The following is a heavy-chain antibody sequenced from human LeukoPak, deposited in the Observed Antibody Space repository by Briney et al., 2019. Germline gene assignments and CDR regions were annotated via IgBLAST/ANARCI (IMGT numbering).Heavy chain of an antibody. V-gene: IGHV3-48*03. Sequence: AGGSLRLSCAASGFTFSSYEMNWVRQAPGKGLEWVSYISSSGSTIYYADSVKGRLTISRDNAKNSLYLQMNSLRAEDTAVYYCARTYYDILTGYEVLYFDLWGRGTLVTVSS. CDR1: GFTFSSYE. CDR3: ARTYYDILTGYEVLYFDL. CDR2: ISSSGSTI. J-gene: IGHJ2*01. D-gene: IGHD3-9*01.